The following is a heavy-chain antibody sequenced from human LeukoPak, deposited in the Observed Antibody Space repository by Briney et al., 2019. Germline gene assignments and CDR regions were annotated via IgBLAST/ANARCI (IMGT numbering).Heavy chain of an antibody. J-gene: IGHJ5*02. CDR2: INHSGST. Sequence: SETLSLTCAVYGGSFSGYYWSWIRQPPGKGLEWIGEINHSGSTNYNPSLKSRVTISVDTSKNQFSLKLSSVTAADTAVYYCAREIAGTTRWFDPWGQGTLVTVSS. CDR3: AREIAGTTRWFDP. D-gene: IGHD1-7*01. V-gene: IGHV4-34*01. CDR1: GGSFSGYY.